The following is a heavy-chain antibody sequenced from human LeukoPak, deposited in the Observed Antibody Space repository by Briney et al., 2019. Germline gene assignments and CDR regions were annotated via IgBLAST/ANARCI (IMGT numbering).Heavy chain of an antibody. CDR2: ISSSGSTI. D-gene: IGHD6-19*01. Sequence: GGSLRLSCAASGFTFSSYEMNWVRQAPGKGLEWVSYISSSGSTIYYADSVKGRFTISRDNAKNSLYLQMNSLRAEDTAVYYCARGYSSGWTRYYYYYYMDVWGKGTTVTISS. CDR3: ARGYSSGWTRYYYYYYMDV. V-gene: IGHV3-48*03. CDR1: GFTFSSYE. J-gene: IGHJ6*03.